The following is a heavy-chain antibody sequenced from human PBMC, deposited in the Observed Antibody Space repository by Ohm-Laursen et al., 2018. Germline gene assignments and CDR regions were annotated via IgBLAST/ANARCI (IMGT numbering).Heavy chain of an antibody. J-gene: IGHJ2*01. CDR2: IYKSGST. CDR3: ARRREQWLEKGYFDL. V-gene: IGHV4-59*08. D-gene: IGHD6-19*01. CDR1: GGSISSYY. Sequence: SQTLSLTCSVSGGSISSYYWSWTRQSPGKGLEWIGYIYKSGSTNYNPSLKSRVTISKDTSKNQFSLKLTPVTAADTAVYYCARRREQWLEKGYFDLWGRGTLVTVSS.